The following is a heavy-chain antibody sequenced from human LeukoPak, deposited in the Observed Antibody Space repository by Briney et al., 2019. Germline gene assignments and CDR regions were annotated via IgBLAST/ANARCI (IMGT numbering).Heavy chain of an antibody. V-gene: IGHV4-34*01. J-gene: IGHJ5*02. D-gene: IGHD6-13*01. CDR2: INHSGST. CDR1: GGSFSGCY. CDR3: ARRGVQGSSWSKPHQRGLGRFDP. Sequence: PSETLSLTCAVYGGSFSGCYWSWIRQPPGKGLGWIGEINHSGSTNYNPSLKSRVTISVDTSKNQFSLKLSSVTAADTAVYYCARRGVQGSSWSKPHQRGLGRFDPWGQGTLVTVSS.